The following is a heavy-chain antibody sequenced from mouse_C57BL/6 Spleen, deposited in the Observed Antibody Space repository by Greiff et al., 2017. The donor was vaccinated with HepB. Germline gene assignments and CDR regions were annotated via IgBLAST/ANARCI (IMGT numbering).Heavy chain of an antibody. D-gene: IGHD2-10*01. CDR1: GYTFTDYY. V-gene: IGHV1-19*01. CDR2: INPYNGGT. Sequence: EVQLQQSGPVLVKPGASVKMSCKASGYTFTDYYMNWVKQSHGKSLEWIGVINPYNGGTSYNQKFKGKATLTVDKSSSTAYMELNSLTSEDSAVHYCARPYPAWFAYWGQGTLVTVSA. CDR3: ARPYPAWFAY. J-gene: IGHJ3*01.